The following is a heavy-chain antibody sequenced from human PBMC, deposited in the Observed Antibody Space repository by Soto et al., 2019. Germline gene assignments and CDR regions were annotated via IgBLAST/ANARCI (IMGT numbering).Heavy chain of an antibody. D-gene: IGHD3-10*01. CDR3: ARGGGLWFGELPTDYYYYGMDV. CDR2: IIPIFGTA. CDR1: GGTFSSYA. Sequence: GASVKVSCKASGGTFSSYAISWVRQAPGQGLEWMGGIIPIFGTANYAQKFQGRVTITADEFASTAYMELSSLRSEDTAVYYCARGGGLWFGELPTDYYYYGMDVWGQGTTVTVSS. V-gene: IGHV1-69*13. J-gene: IGHJ6*02.